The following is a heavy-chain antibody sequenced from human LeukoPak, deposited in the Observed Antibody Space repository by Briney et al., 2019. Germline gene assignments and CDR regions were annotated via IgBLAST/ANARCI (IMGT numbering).Heavy chain of an antibody. CDR2: INAGNGNT. Sequence: APVKVSCKASGYTFTSYAMHWVRQAPGQRLEWMGWINAGNGNTKYSQKFQGRVTITRDTSASTAYMELSSLRSEDTAVYYCARVLLWFGESLDYWGQGTLVTVSS. V-gene: IGHV1-3*01. D-gene: IGHD3-10*01. J-gene: IGHJ4*02. CDR3: ARVLLWFGESLDY. CDR1: GYTFTSYA.